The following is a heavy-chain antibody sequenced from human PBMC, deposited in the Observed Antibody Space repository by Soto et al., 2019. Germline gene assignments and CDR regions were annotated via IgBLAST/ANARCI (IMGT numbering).Heavy chain of an antibody. Sequence: SETLSLTCTVSGGSISSYYWSWIRQPPGKGLEWIGYIYYSGSTNYNPSLKSRVTISVDTSKNQFSLKLSSVTAADTAVYYCARVPQWGLRYYCYGMDVWGQGTTVTVSS. CDR3: ARVPQWGLRYYCYGMDV. J-gene: IGHJ6*02. CDR2: IYYSGST. D-gene: IGHD1-26*01. CDR1: GGSISSYY. V-gene: IGHV4-59*01.